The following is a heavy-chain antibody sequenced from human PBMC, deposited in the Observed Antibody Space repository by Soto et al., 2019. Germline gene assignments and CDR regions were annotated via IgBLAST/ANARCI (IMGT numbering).Heavy chain of an antibody. CDR3: AKDGGGGYFDY. CDR2: ISYDGSNK. V-gene: IGHV3-30*18. D-gene: IGHD3-16*01. CDR1: GFTFSSYG. Sequence: ESGGGVVQPGRSLRLSCAASGFTFSSYGMHWVRQAPGKGLEWVAVISYDGSNKYYADSVKGRFTISRDNSKNTLYLQMNSLRAEDTAVFYCAKDGGGGYFDYWGQGTLVTVSS. J-gene: IGHJ4*02.